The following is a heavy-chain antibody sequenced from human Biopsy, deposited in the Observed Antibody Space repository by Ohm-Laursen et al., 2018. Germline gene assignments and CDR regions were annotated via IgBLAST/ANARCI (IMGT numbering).Heavy chain of an antibody. Sequence: GTLSLTCGVSGGSVSSSNYYWNWIRQTPGKGLEWIGFIYNTERTNYNPSLKSRVTISLDTSKNQFSLELSSVIPSDTAVYYCAIDRVPRRGVMPVYYYGMDVWGQGSTVTVSS. CDR1: GGSVSSSNYY. J-gene: IGHJ6*02. CDR3: AIDRVPRRGVMPVYYYGMDV. D-gene: IGHD2-21*01. V-gene: IGHV4-61*01. CDR2: IYNTERT.